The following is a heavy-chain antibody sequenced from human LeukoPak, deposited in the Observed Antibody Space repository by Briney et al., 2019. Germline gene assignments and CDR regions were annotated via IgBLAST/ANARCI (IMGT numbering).Heavy chain of an antibody. CDR2: IYYSGST. Sequence: SETLSLTCTVSGGSISSSSYYWGWIRQPPGKGLEWIGSIYYSGSTYYNPSLKSRVTISVDTSKNQFSLKLSSVTAADTAVYYCARHNYFDYWCQGTLVTVSS. CDR1: GGSISSSSYY. CDR3: ARHNYFDY. J-gene: IGHJ4*02. V-gene: IGHV4-39*01.